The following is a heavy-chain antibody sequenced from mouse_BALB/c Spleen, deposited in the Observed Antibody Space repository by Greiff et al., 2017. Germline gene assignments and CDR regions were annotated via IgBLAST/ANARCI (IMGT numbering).Heavy chain of an antibody. V-gene: IGHV5-6-5*01. CDR1: GFTFSSYA. CDR3: ARDYDVYAMDY. J-gene: IGHJ4*01. Sequence: EVQRVESGGGLVKPGGSLKLSCAASGFTFSSYAMSWVRQTPEKRLEWVASISSGGSTYDPDSVKGRFTISRDNARNSLYLQLSSLRSEDTAMYYCARDYDVYAMDYWGQGTSVTVSS. CDR2: ISSGGST. D-gene: IGHD2-4*01.